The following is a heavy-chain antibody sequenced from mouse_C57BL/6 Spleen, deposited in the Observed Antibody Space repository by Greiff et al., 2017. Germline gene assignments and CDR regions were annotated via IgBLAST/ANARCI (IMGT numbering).Heavy chain of an antibody. CDR3: AGGSSLWYFDV. V-gene: IGHV1-52*01. Sequence: QVQLKQPGAELVRPGSSVKLSCKASGYTFTSYWMHWVKQRPIQGLEWIGNIDPSDSETHYNQKFKDQATLTVDKSSSTAYMQLRSLTSEDSAVYYCAGGSSLWYFDVWGTGTTVTVSS. J-gene: IGHJ1*03. CDR2: IDPSDSET. CDR1: GYTFTSYW. D-gene: IGHD1-1*01.